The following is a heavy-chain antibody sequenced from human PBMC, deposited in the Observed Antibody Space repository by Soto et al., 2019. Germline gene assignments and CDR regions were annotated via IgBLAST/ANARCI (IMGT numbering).Heavy chain of an antibody. V-gene: IGHV1-69*13. D-gene: IGHD4-4*01. J-gene: IGHJ6*02. CDR1: GGTFSSYA. Sequence: GASVKVSCKASGGTFSSYAISWVRQAPGQGLEWMGGIIPIFGTANYAQKFQGRVTITADESTSTAYMELSSLRSEDTAVYYCAXGFMTTVTTYYYYGMDVWGQGTTVTVSS. CDR3: AXGFMTTVTTYYYYGMDV. CDR2: IIPIFGTA.